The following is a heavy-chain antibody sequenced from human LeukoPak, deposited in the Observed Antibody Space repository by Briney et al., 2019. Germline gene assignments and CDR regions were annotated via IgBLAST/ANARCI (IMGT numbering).Heavy chain of an antibody. CDR2: IYSDGTT. J-gene: IGHJ4*02. CDR3: ARWICTTTSCYYDY. Sequence: PGGSLRLSCAASEFTVSNNYMSWVRQAPGVSLEWVSIIYSDGTTYYADSVKGRFTISRDNSKNTLYLQMNSLRADDTAVYYCARWICTTTSCYYDYWGQGTLVTVSS. CDR1: EFTVSNNY. D-gene: IGHD2-2*01. V-gene: IGHV3-53*01.